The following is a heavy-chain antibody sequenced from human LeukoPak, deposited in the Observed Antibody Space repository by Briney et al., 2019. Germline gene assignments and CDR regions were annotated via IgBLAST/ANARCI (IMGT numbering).Heavy chain of an antibody. CDR2: ISGSGGT. V-gene: IGHV3-23*01. Sequence: GGSLRLSCAASGFTFSSYAMSWVRQAPGKGLEWVSAISGSGGTYYADSVKGRFTISRDNSKNTLYLQMNSLRAEDTAVYYCAKGGILSAFDIWGQGTMVTVSS. D-gene: IGHD6-13*01. CDR3: AKGGILSAFDI. J-gene: IGHJ3*02. CDR1: GFTFSSYA.